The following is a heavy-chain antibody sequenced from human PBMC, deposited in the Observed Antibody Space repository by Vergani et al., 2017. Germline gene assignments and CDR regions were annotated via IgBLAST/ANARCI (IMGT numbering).Heavy chain of an antibody. D-gene: IGHD1-7*01. CDR2: INPSGGST. V-gene: IGHV1-46*03. CDR3: ARVSEDWNYFWFDP. Sequence: VQLVQSGAEVKKPGESLKISCKGFGYSFTSYWIGWVRQMPGKGLEWMGIINPSGGSTSYAQKFQGRVTMTRDTSTSTVYMELSSLRSEDTAVYYCARVSEDWNYFWFDPWGQGTLVTVSS. CDR1: GYSFTSYW. J-gene: IGHJ5*02.